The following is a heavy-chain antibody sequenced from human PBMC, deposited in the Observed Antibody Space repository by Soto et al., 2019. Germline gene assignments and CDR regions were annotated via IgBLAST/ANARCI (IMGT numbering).Heavy chain of an antibody. J-gene: IGHJ4*02. CDR2: IWYDGSNK. CDR1: GFTFSSYG. Sequence: PGGSLKLSCAAPGFTFSSYGMHWVRQAPCKGLEWVAVIWYDGSNKYYADSVKGRFTISRDNSKNTLYLQMNSLRAEDTAVYYCARASTNLYYYDSATLDYWGKGPLGTVS. V-gene: IGHV3-33*01. D-gene: IGHD3-22*01. CDR3: ARASTNLYYYDSATLDY.